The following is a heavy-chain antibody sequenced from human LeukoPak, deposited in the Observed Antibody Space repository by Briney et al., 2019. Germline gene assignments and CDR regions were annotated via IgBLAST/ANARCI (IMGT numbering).Heavy chain of an antibody. CDR1: GGSISSYY. V-gene: IGHV4-59*01. J-gene: IGHJ4*02. Sequence: PSETLSLTCTVSGGSISSYYWSWIRQPPGKGLEWIGYIYYCGSTNYNPSLKSRVTISVDTSKNQFSLKLSSVTAADTAVCYCARVGTYGSGSYLSWLDYWGQGTLVTVSS. CDR2: IYYCGST. D-gene: IGHD3-10*01. CDR3: ARVGTYGSGSYLSWLDY.